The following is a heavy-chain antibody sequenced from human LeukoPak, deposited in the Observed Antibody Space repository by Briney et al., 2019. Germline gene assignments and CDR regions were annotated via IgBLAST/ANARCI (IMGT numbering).Heavy chain of an antibody. CDR3: ARGSSGYHLFPYYYYYYMDV. CDR1: GYTFTGYY. V-gene: IGHV1-2*02. J-gene: IGHJ6*03. Sequence: ASVKVSCKASGYTFTGYYMHWVRQAPGQGLEWMGWINPNSGGTNYAQKFQGRVTMTRDTSISTAYMELSRLRSDDTAVYYCARGSSGYHLFPYYYYYYMDVWGKGTTVTISS. D-gene: IGHD3-22*01. CDR2: INPNSGGT.